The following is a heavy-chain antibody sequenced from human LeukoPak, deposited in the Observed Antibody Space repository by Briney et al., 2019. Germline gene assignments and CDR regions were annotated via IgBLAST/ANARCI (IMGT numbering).Heavy chain of an antibody. V-gene: IGHV1-18*01. D-gene: IGHD3-10*01. CDR2: ISAYNGNT. CDR1: GYTFTSYG. CDR3: ARQAPMLWFGEGTPLVDY. J-gene: IGHJ4*02. Sequence: PLASVKVSCKASGYTFTSYGISWVRQAPGQGLEWMGWISAYNGNTNYAQKLQGRVTMTTDTSTSTAYMELRSLRSDDTAVYYCARQAPMLWFGEGTPLVDYWGQGTLVTVSS.